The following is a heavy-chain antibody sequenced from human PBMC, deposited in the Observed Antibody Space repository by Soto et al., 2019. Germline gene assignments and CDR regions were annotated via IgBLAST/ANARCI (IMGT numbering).Heavy chain of an antibody. V-gene: IGHV6-1*01. J-gene: IGHJ4*02. D-gene: IGHD1-1*01. CDR3: ARWRQRHGGFDY. CDR2: TYYRSKWYN. CDR1: GDSVSNNSIA. Sequence: SQTLSLTCAISGDSVSNNSIAWNWIRQSPSRGLEWLGRTYYRSKWYNDYAVSVKSRITINPDTSKNQFSLNLRSVTAADTAVYYCARWRQRHGGFDYWGQGTLVTVSS.